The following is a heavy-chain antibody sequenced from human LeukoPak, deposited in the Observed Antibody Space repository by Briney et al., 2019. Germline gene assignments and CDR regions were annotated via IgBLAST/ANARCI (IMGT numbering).Heavy chain of an antibody. CDR1: GYTFTSYY. CDR2: INPSGGST. V-gene: IGHV1-46*01. J-gene: IGHJ4*02. Sequence: GASVKVSCKASGYTFTSYYMHWVRQAPGQGLEWMGIINPSGGSTSYAQKFQGRLTMTRDTSTSTVYMELSSLRSEDTAFYYCARVKPHYYDSSGYSHFDYWGQGTLVTVSS. D-gene: IGHD3-22*01. CDR3: ARVKPHYYDSSGYSHFDY.